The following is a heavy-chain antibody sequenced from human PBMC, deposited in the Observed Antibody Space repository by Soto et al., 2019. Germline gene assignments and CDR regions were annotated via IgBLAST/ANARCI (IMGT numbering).Heavy chain of an antibody. CDR3: LSGNSPSST. V-gene: IGHV3-7*02. D-gene: IGHD5-12*01. J-gene: IGHJ5*02. Sequence: GGSLRLSCATSGFNFGYFWLNWIRQAPGRGLEWVANINQDGTKKHYVDSVKGRFTISRDNAQKSLYLQMNNLRTEDTAMYYWLSGNSPSSTWRQGTLVSVS. CDR2: INQDGTKK. CDR1: GFNFGYFW.